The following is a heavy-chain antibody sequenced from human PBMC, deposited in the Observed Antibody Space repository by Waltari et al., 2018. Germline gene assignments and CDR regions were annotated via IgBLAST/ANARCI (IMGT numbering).Heavy chain of an antibody. V-gene: IGHV3-23*01. J-gene: IGHJ4*02. CDR3: AKCSPMKYGDYVN. D-gene: IGHD4-17*01. CDR2: MSGRGGST. CDR1: GFTFSSYA. Sequence: EVQLLESGGGLVQPGGSLRLSCAAAGFTFSSYAMSWVRQAPGKGLEWVSAMSGRGGSTYYADSVKGRFTISRDNAKNTLYLQMNSLRAEDTAVYYCAKCSPMKYGDYVNWGQGTLVTVSS.